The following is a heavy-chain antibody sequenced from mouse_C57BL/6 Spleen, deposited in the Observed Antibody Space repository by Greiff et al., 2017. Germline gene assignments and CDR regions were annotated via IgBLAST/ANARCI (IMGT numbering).Heavy chain of an antibody. CDR1: GYTFTSYW. CDR2: IHPSDIDT. J-gene: IGHJ1*03. V-gene: IGHV1-74*01. D-gene: IGHD1-1*01. Sequence: VQLQQSGAELVKPGASVKVSCKASGYTFTSYWMHWVKQRPGQGLEWIGRIHPSDIDTNSNQKFKGKATLTVDKSSSTAYMQLSSLTSEDSAVYYCSMPHYYGSSYGYWYFDVWGTGTTVTVSS. CDR3: SMPHYYGSSYGYWYFDV.